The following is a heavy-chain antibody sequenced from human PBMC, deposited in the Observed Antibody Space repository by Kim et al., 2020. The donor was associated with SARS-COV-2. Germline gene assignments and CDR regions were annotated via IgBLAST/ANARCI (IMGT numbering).Heavy chain of an antibody. Sequence: KVRVTISVDTSKNQFSLKLSSVTAADTAVYYCARLVEYCGGDCWGYYFDYWGQGTLVTVSS. J-gene: IGHJ4*02. CDR3: ARLVEYCGGDCWGYYFDY. D-gene: IGHD2-21*02. V-gene: IGHV4-39*01.